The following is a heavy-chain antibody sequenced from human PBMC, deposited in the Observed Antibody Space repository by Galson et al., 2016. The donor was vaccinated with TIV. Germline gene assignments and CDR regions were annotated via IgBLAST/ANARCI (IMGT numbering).Heavy chain of an antibody. V-gene: IGHV3-23*01. CDR1: GFTFSSYA. Sequence: SLRLSCAASGFTFSSYAMSWVRQAPGKGLEWVSAISASGGSTYYADSVKGGFTISRDNSKKTVYMQMNSLRAEDTAVYYCAKVPSSGFYYYYGMDVWGQGTTVTVSS. J-gene: IGHJ6*02. CDR2: ISASGGST. CDR3: AKVPSSGFYYYYGMDV. D-gene: IGHD3-22*01.